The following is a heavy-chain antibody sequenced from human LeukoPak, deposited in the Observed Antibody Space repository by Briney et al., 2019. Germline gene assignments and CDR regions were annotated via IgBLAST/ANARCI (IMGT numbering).Heavy chain of an antibody. CDR3: ARVIRQWLDRWNAFDI. CDR2: IYTSGST. V-gene: IGHV4-4*07. J-gene: IGHJ3*02. Sequence: SETLSLTCTVSGGSISSYYWRWIRQPAGKGLEWIGRIYTSGSTNYNPSLKSRVTMSVDTSKNQFSLKLSSVTAADTAVYYCARVIRQWLDRWNAFDIWGQGTMVTVSS. D-gene: IGHD6-19*01. CDR1: GGSISSYY.